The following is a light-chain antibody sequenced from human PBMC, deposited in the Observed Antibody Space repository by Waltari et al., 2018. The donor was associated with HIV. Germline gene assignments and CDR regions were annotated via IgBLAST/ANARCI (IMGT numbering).Light chain of an antibody. V-gene: IGKV3-15*01. CDR1: QSVSSN. CDR3: QQYNNWLTWT. Sequence: EIVMTQSPATLSVPPGERANLPCRPSQSVSSNLAWYQQKPGQAPRLLIYGASTRATGIPARFSGSGSGTEFTLTISSLQSEDFAVYYCQQYNNWLTWTFGQGTKVEIK. J-gene: IGKJ1*01. CDR2: GAS.